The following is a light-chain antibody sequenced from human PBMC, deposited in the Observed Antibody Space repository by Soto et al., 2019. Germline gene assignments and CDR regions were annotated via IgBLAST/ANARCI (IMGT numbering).Light chain of an antibody. CDR3: VLYMGSGIWV. J-gene: IGLJ3*02. V-gene: IGLV8-61*01. CDR1: SGSVSTSYS. Sequence: QTVVTQEPSFSVSPGGTVTLTCGLSSGSVSTSYSPSWYQQTPGQAPRTLIYSTNTRSSGVPDRFSGSILGNKAALTITGAQEDDESDYYCVLYMGSGIWVFGGGTQLTVL. CDR2: STN.